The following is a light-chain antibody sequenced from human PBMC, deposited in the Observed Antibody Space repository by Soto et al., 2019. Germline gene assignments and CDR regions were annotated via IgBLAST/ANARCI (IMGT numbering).Light chain of an antibody. CDR1: QSLLHSDGSTY. CDR3: MQATHFPPYT. CDR2: KIS. Sequence: DIVLTQTPLSSAVTLGQPASISCRSSQSLLHSDGSTYLSWLHQRPGQSPRLLIYKISNRLSGVPDRFSGSGAGTDFTLKISRVEAEDVGVYYCMQATHFPPYTFGQGTKLEIE. V-gene: IGKV2-24*01. J-gene: IGKJ2*01.